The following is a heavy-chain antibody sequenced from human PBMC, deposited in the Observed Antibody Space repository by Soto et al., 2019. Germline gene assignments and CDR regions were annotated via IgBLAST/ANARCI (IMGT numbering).Heavy chain of an antibody. CDR2: IYWDDDK. CDR3: THGSRCTRGTIFFDY. V-gene: IGHV2-5*02. CDR1: GFSLSSIALGMG. Sequence: SGPTLENPTQTLTLTCNFSGFSLSSIALGMGEGWIRQPPGKALEWLALIYWDDDKRYNPSLKSRLTITKDISQSQVVLTMPNMDAVDTGTYYCTHGSRCTRGTIFFDYWGQGALVTVSS. D-gene: IGHD3-3*01. J-gene: IGHJ4*02.